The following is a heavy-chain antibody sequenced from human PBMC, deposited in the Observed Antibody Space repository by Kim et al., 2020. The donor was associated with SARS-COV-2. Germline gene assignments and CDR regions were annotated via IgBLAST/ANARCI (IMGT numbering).Heavy chain of an antibody. Sequence: GGSLRLSCAASGFTFSSYAMHWVRQAPGKGLEWVAVISYDGSNKYYADSVKGRFTISRDNSKNTLYLQMNSLRAEDTAVYYCARGYVQLERRRGFDYWGQGTLVTVSS. V-gene: IGHV3-30-3*01. CDR2: ISYDGSNK. CDR3: ARGYVQLERRRGFDY. J-gene: IGHJ4*02. D-gene: IGHD1-1*01. CDR1: GFTFSSYA.